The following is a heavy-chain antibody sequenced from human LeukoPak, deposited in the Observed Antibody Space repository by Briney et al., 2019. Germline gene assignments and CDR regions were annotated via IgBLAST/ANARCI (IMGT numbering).Heavy chain of an antibody. Sequence: ASVKVSCKASGYTFFDYFIHWVRQAPGQGLEWMGRINTDSGGAEYEQKFQGRVIMTRDTSISTAYVEVSGLTSDDTAVYYCARDFTSTPNWEFDYWGQGTLVTVSS. J-gene: IGHJ4*02. CDR3: ARDFTSTPNWEFDY. D-gene: IGHD1-26*01. CDR1: GYTFFDYF. V-gene: IGHV1-2*06. CDR2: INTDSGGA.